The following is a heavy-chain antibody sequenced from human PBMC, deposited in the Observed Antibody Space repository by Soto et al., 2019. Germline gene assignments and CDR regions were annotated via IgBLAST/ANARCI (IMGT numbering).Heavy chain of an antibody. Sequence: SETLSLTCAVYGGSFSGYYWSGIRQPPEKELKRSGEINHSGSTNYNPSHKSRETISEDTSKNQFSLKLSSVTAADTAVYYCARGLIVVVPAAILGAFMDVWGKGTTVTVSS. J-gene: IGHJ6*03. CDR3: ARGLIVVVPAAILGAFMDV. D-gene: IGHD2-2*01. CDR2: INHSGST. CDR1: GGSFSGYY. V-gene: IGHV4-34*01.